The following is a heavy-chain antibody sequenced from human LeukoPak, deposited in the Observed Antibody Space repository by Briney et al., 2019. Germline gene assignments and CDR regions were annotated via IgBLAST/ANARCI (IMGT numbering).Heavy chain of an antibody. Sequence: GGSLRLSCAASGFTFSSYAMHWVRQTTGKGLEWVSGIGTTGDTHYPDSVKGRFTVSRENAKNSLYLQMNSLRAGDTAVYYCARGKRYSSSWFYNRFDPWGQGTLVTVSS. CDR2: IGTTGDT. CDR1: GFTFSSYA. V-gene: IGHV3-13*01. D-gene: IGHD6-13*01. J-gene: IGHJ5*02. CDR3: ARGKRYSSSWFYNRFDP.